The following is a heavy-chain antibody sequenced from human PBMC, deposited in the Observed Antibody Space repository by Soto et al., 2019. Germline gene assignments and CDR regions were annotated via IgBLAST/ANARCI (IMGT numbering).Heavy chain of an antibody. J-gene: IGHJ5*02. V-gene: IGHV4-39*01. Sequence: SETLSLTCTVSAGSITSSSYYWGWIRQPPGEGLEWIGTIYSSGSTYYSQSLSGRVTISVDTSSNQFSLELTSVTAADTAVYYCARQVFTSGWSENWFDPWGQGTLVTVS. CDR1: AGSITSSSYY. CDR2: IYSSGST. CDR3: ARQVFTSGWSENWFDP. D-gene: IGHD6-19*01.